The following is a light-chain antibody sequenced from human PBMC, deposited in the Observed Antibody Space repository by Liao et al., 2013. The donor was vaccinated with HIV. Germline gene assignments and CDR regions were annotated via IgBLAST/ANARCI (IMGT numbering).Light chain of an antibody. V-gene: IGLV3-1*01. CDR2: QVN. J-gene: IGLJ3*02. Sequence: SYELTQPPSVSVSPGQTASITCSGDKLGDKYACWYQQKPGQSPVLVIYQVNKRPSGISDRFSASKSGNTATLTISETQPLDEADYYCQTWDSSAYWVFGGGTKLTVL. CDR3: QTWDSSAYWV. CDR1: KLGDKY.